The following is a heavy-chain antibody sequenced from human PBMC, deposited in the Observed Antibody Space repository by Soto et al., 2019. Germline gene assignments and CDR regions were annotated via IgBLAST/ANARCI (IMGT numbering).Heavy chain of an antibody. J-gene: IGHJ6*02. CDR2: IIPMFGTA. D-gene: IGHD3-3*01. CDR3: ARDQGIFGVLRSHYYYDMDA. CDR1: GGTFSNYA. V-gene: IGHV1-69*13. Sequence: SVKVSCKAFGGTFSNYAFSWVRQAPGQGLEWMGGIIPMFGTANYAQNIQGRVTITADESTSTAYVELSSLRSEDTAVYYCARDQGIFGVLRSHYYYDMDAWGQGTTVPV.